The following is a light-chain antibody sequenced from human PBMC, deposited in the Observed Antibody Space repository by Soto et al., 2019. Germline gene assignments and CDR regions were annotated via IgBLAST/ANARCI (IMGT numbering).Light chain of an antibody. CDR1: HNIDAW. J-gene: IGKJ1*01. Sequence: DIQMTQSPSTLSASVGDRVTITCRASHNIDAWLAWYQQKPGKAPQVLIYGSSRLESGVPSRFSGSGSGTELALTISSLQPEGFATHYREQYGYLWTHGQGTREEVK. CDR2: GSS. CDR3: EQYGYLWT. V-gene: IGKV1-5*03.